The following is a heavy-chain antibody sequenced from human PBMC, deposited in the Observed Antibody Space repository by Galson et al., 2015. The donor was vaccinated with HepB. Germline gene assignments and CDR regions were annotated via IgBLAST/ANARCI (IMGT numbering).Heavy chain of an antibody. V-gene: IGHV3-33*01. Sequence: SLRLSCAGTGFTFSRYAMHWVRHAPGKGLEWVTIIWNDGSRKLYGNSVRGRFTISRDNSKNTVYLQMNSLRAEDTGVYYCARGENASGYRPYYWGQGTLVIVPS. CDR2: IWNDGSRK. J-gene: IGHJ4*02. D-gene: IGHD3-22*01. CDR1: GFTFSRYA. CDR3: ARGENASGYRPYY.